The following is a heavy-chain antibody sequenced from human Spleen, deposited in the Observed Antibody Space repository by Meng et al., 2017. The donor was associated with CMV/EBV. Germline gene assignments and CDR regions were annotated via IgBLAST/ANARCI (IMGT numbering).Heavy chain of an antibody. D-gene: IGHD3-3*01. V-gene: IGHV1-69*05. CDR1: GYTFTSYD. Sequence: SVKVSCKASGYTFTSYDINWVRQAPGQGLEWMGWINPIFGTANYAQKFQGRVTITTDESTSTAYMELSSLRSEDTAVYYCASTAHFGVVTNVFDYWGQGTLVTVSS. CDR3: ASTAHFGVVTNVFDY. CDR2: INPIFGTA. J-gene: IGHJ4*02.